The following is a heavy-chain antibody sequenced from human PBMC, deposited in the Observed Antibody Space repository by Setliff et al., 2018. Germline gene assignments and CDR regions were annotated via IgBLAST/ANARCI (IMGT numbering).Heavy chain of an antibody. D-gene: IGHD2-15*01. CDR3: ARTCSGSGCYAGLES. CDR1: GFIFGSDY. V-gene: IGHV3-7*01. Sequence: PGGSLRLSCAASGFIFGSDYMGWIRQTPGKGLEWVANIRHDGGDINYVDSVKGRFTIPRDNSKNTLYLQMNSLRPEDTAVYYCARTCSGSGCYAGLESWGQGTPVTVSS. J-gene: IGHJ4*02. CDR2: IRHDGGDI.